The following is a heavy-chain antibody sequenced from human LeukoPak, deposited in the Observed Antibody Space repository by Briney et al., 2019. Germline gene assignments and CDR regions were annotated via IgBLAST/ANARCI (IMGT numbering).Heavy chain of an antibody. CDR3: ARHFPRYSSSWYNYYYGMDV. CDR1: GGSTSSYY. Sequence: TSETLSLTCTVSGGSTSSYYWSWIRQPAGKGLEWIGRIYTSGSTNYNPSLKSRVTMSVDTSKNQFSLKLSSVTAADTAVYYCARHFPRYSSSWYNYYYGMDVWGQGTTVTVSS. J-gene: IGHJ6*02. CDR2: IYTSGST. V-gene: IGHV4-4*07. D-gene: IGHD6-13*01.